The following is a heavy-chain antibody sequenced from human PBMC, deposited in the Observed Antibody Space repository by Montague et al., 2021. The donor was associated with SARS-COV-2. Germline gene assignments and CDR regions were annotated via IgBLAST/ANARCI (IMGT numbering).Heavy chain of an antibody. D-gene: IGHD6-13*01. CDR3: ATGAAAAFDYYGVDV. CDR1: GFTFDDYA. J-gene: IGHJ6*02. CDR2: ISWNSGSI. V-gene: IGHV3-9*01. Sequence: SLRLSCAASGFTFDDYATHWVRQAPEKGLEWVSGISWNSGSIGYADSVKGRFTISRDNAKNSLYLQMNSLRAEDTALYYCATGAAAAFDYYGVDVWGQGTTVTVSS.